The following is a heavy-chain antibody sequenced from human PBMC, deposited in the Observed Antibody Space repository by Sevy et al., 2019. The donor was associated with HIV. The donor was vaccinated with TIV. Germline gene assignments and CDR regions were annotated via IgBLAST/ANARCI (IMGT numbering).Heavy chain of an antibody. J-gene: IGHJ6*03. CDR1: GFTFSSYA. Sequence: GGSLRLSCAASGFTFSSYAMSWVRQAPGKGLEWVSAISGSGGSTYYADSVKGRFTISRDNSKNTLYLQMNSLRAEDTAVYYCAKDWDCSSTSCYYIDVWGKGTTVTVSS. V-gene: IGHV3-23*01. CDR3: AKDWDCSSTSCYYIDV. D-gene: IGHD2-2*01. CDR2: ISGSGGST.